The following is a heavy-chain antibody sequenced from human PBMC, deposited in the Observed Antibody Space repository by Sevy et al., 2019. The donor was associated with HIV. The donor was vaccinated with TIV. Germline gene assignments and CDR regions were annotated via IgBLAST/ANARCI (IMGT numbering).Heavy chain of an antibody. CDR1: GGSISSYY. D-gene: IGHD3-22*01. CDR2: IYTSCST. Sequence: SETLSLTCTVSGGSISSYYWSWIRQPAGKGLEWIWRIYTSCSTNYNPSLKSRITMSVDTSKNQFSLKLSSVTAADTAVYYCAGDSSGAAFDYWGQGTLVTVSS. CDR3: AGDSSGAAFDY. J-gene: IGHJ4*02. V-gene: IGHV4-4*07.